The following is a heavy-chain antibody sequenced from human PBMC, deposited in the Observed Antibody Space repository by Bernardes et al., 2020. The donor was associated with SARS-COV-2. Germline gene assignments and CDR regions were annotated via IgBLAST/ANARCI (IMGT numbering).Heavy chain of an antibody. D-gene: IGHD6-6*01. CDR2: INSDGSRT. CDR3: ARDSSSSGPFTDYYYGMDV. CDR1: GFIISNYC. J-gene: IGHJ6*02. Sequence: GGSLRLSCAASGFIISNYCMHWVRQAPGKGLVWVSRINSDGSRTTYADSVKGRFTISRDDAKNTLYLQMNRLRAEDTAVYYCARDSSSSGPFTDYYYGMDVWGQGTTVSVSS. V-gene: IGHV3-74*01.